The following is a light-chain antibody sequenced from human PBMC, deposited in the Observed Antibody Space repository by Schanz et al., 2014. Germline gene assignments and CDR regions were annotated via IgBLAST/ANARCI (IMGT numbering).Light chain of an antibody. V-gene: IGLV2-14*02. CDR1: SSDVGSYNL. CDR2: EGS. J-gene: IGLJ2*01. CDR3: SSYTSSSVV. Sequence: QSALTQPASVSGSPGQSITISCTGTSSDVGSYNLVSWYQQHPGKAPKLMIYEGSKRPSGVSNRFSGSKSGNTASLTIYGLQAEDEADYYCSSYTSSSVVFGGGTKLTVL.